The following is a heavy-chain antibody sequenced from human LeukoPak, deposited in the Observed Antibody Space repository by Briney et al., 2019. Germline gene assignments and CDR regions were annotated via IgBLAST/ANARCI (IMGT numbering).Heavy chain of an antibody. D-gene: IGHD3-3*01. J-gene: IGHJ4*02. CDR1: GFTFSSYG. CDR2: IRYDGSNK. Sequence: PGGSLRLSCAASGFTFSSYGMHWVRQAPGKGLEWVAFIRYDGSNKYYADSVKGRFTISRDNSKNTLYLQMNSLRAEDTAVYYCAKRGDFGVVSYYFDYWGQGTLVTVSS. V-gene: IGHV3-30*02. CDR3: AKRGDFGVVSYYFDY.